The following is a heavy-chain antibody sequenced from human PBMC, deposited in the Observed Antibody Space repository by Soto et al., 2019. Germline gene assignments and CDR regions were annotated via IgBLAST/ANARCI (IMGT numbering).Heavy chain of an antibody. CDR2: ISGSGGST. V-gene: IGHV3-23*01. Sequence: GGSLRRSCAASGFTFSSYAMSWVRQAPGKGLEWVSAISGSGGSTYYADSVKGRFTISRDNSKNTLYLQMNSLRAEDTAVYYCAKGLSMVRGVMGFDYWGQGTLVTVSS. CDR3: AKGLSMVRGVMGFDY. CDR1: GFTFSSYA. J-gene: IGHJ4*02. D-gene: IGHD3-10*01.